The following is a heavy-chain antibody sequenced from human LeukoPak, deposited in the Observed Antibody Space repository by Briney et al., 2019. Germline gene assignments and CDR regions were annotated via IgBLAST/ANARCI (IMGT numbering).Heavy chain of an antibody. D-gene: IGHD3-22*01. CDR1: GFTFSTYW. CDR2: IKEDGSEK. Sequence: GGSLRLSCAASGFTFSTYWMSWVRQAPGKGLEWVANIKEDGSEKYYGDSVKGRFTISRDYAKNSLYLEMNSLRVEDTAVYYCARDSSGYQWGQGTLVTVSS. CDR3: ARDSSGYQ. J-gene: IGHJ4*02. V-gene: IGHV3-7*01.